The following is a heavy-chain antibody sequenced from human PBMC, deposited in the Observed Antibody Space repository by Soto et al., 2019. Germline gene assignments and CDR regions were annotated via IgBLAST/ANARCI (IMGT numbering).Heavy chain of an antibody. CDR2: TVNKDFSYTT. CDR1: DFSLSGHN. V-gene: IGHV3-72*01. CDR3: VRERYAGFEY. D-gene: IGHD2-2*01. Sequence: EGQLVESGGGLVQPGGSLRFSCTSLDFSLSGHNLDWARQAPGQGLEWVGRTVNKDFSYTTEYAAAVKGRFTISRDDSENSLYLQMTSLRTEDTAVYYCVRERYAGFEYWGQGALVTVSS. J-gene: IGHJ4*02.